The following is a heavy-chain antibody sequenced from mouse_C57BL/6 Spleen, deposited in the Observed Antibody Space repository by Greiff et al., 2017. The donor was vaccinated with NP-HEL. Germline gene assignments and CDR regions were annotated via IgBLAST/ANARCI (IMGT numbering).Heavy chain of an antibody. J-gene: IGHJ3*01. CDR1: GYTFTSYW. Sequence: VQLQQSGAELVKPGASVKMSCKASGYTFTSYWITWVKQRPGQGLEWIGDIYPGSGSTNYNEKFKSKATLTVDTSSSTAYMQLSSLTSEDSAVYYCARADRVCGGTWFAYWGQGTLVTVSA. CDR2: IYPGSGST. V-gene: IGHV1-55*01. CDR3: ARADRVCGGTWFAY.